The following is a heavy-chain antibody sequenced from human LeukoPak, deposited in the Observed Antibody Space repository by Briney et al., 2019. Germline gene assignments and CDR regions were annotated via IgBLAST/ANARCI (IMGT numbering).Heavy chain of an antibody. V-gene: IGHV4-34*01. J-gene: IGHJ4*02. D-gene: IGHD6-6*01. CDR1: GGSFSGYY. CDR2: INHSGST. Sequence: SETLSLTCAVYGGSFSGYYRSWIRQPPGKGLEWIGEINHSGSTNYNPSLKSRVTISVDTSKNQFSLKLSSVTAADTAVYYCARGAYSSSSAGCYFDYWGQGTLVTVSS. CDR3: ARGAYSSSSAGCYFDY.